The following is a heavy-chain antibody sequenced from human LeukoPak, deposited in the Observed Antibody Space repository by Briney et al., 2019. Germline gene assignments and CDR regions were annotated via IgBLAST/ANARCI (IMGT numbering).Heavy chain of an antibody. V-gene: IGHV4-59*08. Sequence: SETLSLTCAVYGGSFSGYYWSWIRQPPGKGLEWIGYIYYSGSTNYNPSLKSRVTISVDTSKNQFSLKLSSVTAADTAVYYCARLGPSVDVWGQGTTVTVSS. CDR3: ARLGPSVDV. CDR1: GGSFSGYY. J-gene: IGHJ6*02. CDR2: IYYSGST.